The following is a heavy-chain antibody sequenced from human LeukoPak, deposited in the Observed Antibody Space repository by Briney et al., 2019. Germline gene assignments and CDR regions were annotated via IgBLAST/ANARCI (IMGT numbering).Heavy chain of an antibody. CDR2: INHSGST. CDR1: GGSFSGYY. J-gene: IGHJ4*02. CDR3: AREGAAAGSY. D-gene: IGHD6-13*01. Sequence: PSETLSLTCAVYGGSFSGYYWSWIRQPPGKGLEWIGEINHSGSTNYNPSLKSRVTISVDTSKNQFSLKLSSVTAADTAVYYCAREGAAAGSYWGQGTLVTVSS. V-gene: IGHV4-34*01.